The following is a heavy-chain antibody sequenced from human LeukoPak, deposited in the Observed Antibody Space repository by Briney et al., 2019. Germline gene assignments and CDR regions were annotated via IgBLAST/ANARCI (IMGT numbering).Heavy chain of an antibody. D-gene: IGHD2-2*01. J-gene: IGHJ5*02. CDR3: ARESFIVVVPAAYNWFDP. V-gene: IGHV3-7*01. CDR2: INQDGGEK. CDR1: GFIFSRYW. Sequence: GGSLRLSCAASGFIFSRYWMTWVRQAPGKGLEWVANINQDGGEKYYVDSVKGRFTISRDNAKNSLYLQMNSLRAEDTAVYYCARESFIVVVPAAYNWFDPWGQGTLVTVSS.